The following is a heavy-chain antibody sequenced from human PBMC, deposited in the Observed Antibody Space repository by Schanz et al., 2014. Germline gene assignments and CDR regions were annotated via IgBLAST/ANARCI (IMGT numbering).Heavy chain of an antibody. V-gene: IGHV3-23*04. CDR2: FNDGGVNK. CDR3: AKVRYSSGWRGDYFDE. CDR1: GFGFSSYS. Sequence: EVQLVESGGGLIQPGGSLRLSCAASGFGFSSYSMNWVRQAPGKGLEWVSSFNDGGVNKYYADSVKGRFTISRDNSKNTLYLQMNSLRAEDTAVYYCAKVRYSSGWRGDYFDEWGQGTLVTVAS. D-gene: IGHD6-25*01. J-gene: IGHJ4*02.